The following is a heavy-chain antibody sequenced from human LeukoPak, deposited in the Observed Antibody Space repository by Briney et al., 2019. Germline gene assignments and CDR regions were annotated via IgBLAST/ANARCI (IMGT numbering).Heavy chain of an antibody. V-gene: IGHV4-39*01. CDR3: ARVPGGALNWFDP. CDR1: GGSISSSGYY. J-gene: IGHJ5*02. Sequence: PSETLSLTCTVSGGSISSSGYYWGWIRQSPGEGLEWIGNIYYSGITYYNPSLKSRVTISVDTSKNQFSLKLSSVTAADTAVYYCARVPGGALNWFDPWGQGTLVTVSS. D-gene: IGHD1-1*01. CDR2: IYYSGIT.